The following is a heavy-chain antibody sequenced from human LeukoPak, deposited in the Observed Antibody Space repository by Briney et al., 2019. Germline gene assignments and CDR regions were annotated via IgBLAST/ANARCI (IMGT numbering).Heavy chain of an antibody. V-gene: IGHV3-21*01. CDR1: GYTFSSYS. CDR3: ARLRRNSDRSGYYYYYDY. Sequence: GGSLRLSCAASGYTFSSYSINWVRQAPGKGLEWVSSISVGSNYIYYADSVRGRFSISRDDARHSLYLQMNSLRGDDTAVYYCARLRRNSDRSGYYYYYDYWGQGTLVTVSS. CDR2: ISVGSNYI. J-gene: IGHJ4*02. D-gene: IGHD3-22*01.